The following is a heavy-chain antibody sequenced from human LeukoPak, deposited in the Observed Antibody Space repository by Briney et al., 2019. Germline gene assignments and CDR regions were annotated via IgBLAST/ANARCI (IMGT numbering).Heavy chain of an antibody. Sequence: ASVKVSFKASGYTFTSYNMHWVRQAPGQGLEWMGIINPSDGNTRYAQRFQGRVTMTRDTSTSTVYMELSSLRSDDTAVYYCARGTGSGSYYYFYYCGQGTLLTVSS. V-gene: IGHV1-46*01. D-gene: IGHD3-10*01. CDR2: INPSDGNT. J-gene: IGHJ4*02. CDR3: ARGTGSGSYYYFYY. CDR1: GYTFTSYN.